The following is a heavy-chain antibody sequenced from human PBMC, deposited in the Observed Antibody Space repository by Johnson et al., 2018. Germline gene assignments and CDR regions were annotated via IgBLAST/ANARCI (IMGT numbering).Heavy chain of an antibody. Sequence: VQLVQSGGGLVKPGESLTLSCAASGFTFSGYTMTWVRQAPGKGLEWVSSISGSGSITYADALRGRVIISRDNANNSLFLHMNRLRADDTAVYYCARWLWQQSECDFWGQGTLVTVSS. CDR1: GFTFSGYT. CDR2: ISGSGSI. CDR3: ARWLWQQSECDF. J-gene: IGHJ4*02. D-gene: IGHD5-18*01. V-gene: IGHV3-21*01.